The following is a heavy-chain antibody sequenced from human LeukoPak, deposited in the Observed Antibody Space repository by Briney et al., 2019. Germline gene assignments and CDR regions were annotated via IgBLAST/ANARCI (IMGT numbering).Heavy chain of an antibody. D-gene: IGHD5-18*01. V-gene: IGHV4-34*01. CDR1: GGSFSGYF. Sequence: PSETLSLTCAVYGGSFSGYFWTWIRQPPGKGLEWLGEINHSGGTNYNPSLKSRVTISVDTSKNQFSLKLSSVTAADTAVYYCARELKGRGYDYGGHYHYHMDVWGTGTTVTVSS. CDR3: ARELKGRGYDYGGHYHYHMDV. CDR2: INHSGGT. J-gene: IGHJ6*03.